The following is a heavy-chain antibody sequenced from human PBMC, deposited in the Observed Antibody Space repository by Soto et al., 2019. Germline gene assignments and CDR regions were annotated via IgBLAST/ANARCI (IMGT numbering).Heavy chain of an antibody. CDR3: ARDSNKYYDFWSGYYTGVVYGMDV. J-gene: IGHJ6*02. D-gene: IGHD3-3*01. CDR1: LCTFSSYA. V-gene: IGHV1-69*13. CDR2: IIPIFGTA. Sequence: SVKVSCKAPLCTFSSYAISRLRQAPGQGLEWMGGIIPIFGTANYAQKFQGRVTITADESTSTAYMELSSLRSEDTAVYYCARDSNKYYDFWSGYYTGVVYGMDVWGQGTTVTVSS.